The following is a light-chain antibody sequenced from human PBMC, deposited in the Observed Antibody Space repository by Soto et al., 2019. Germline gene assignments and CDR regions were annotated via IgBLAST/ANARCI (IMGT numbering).Light chain of an antibody. CDR2: GTS. CDR1: ESIESRY. V-gene: IGKV3-20*01. J-gene: IGKJ3*01. CDR3: QQFGSSPGFT. Sequence: EILLTQSPATLSLCPGERATLSCRASESIESRYLAWYQQRPGQAPRLLIYGTSSRATGIPDRFSGSGSGTDFSLTISRLEPEDFAVYYCQQFGSSPGFTFGPGTKVDIK.